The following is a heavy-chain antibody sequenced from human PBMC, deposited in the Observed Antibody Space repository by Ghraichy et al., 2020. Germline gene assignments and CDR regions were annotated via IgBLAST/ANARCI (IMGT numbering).Heavy chain of an antibody. CDR3: ARLVSYSTTHNWFAP. J-gene: IGHJ5*02. CDR1: GYSFNNYW. CDR2: IYPGDSNT. V-gene: IGHV5-51*01. Sequence: GESLKISCKGSGYSFNNYWIAWVRQMPGKGLEWMGIIYPGDSNTRYSPSFQGQVTISADKSISSAFLQWSSLKASDTAMYYCARLVSYSTTHNWFAPWGQGTLVTVFS. D-gene: IGHD2-2*01.